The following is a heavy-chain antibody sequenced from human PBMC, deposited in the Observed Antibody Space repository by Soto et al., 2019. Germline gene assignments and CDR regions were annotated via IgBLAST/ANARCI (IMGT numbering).Heavy chain of an antibody. V-gene: IGHV3-48*03. Sequence: QTGGSLRLSCAVSGFIFRRYEMNWVRQAPGKGLEWISYISSSGTISSSGSTIYYGDSVKGRFTISRDNARNTLYLQMNSLRADDTAVYYCARLATVTSLGSYCFEYWGQGTLVTVSS. CDR1: GFIFRRYE. CDR2: ISSSGTISSSGSTI. J-gene: IGHJ4*02. D-gene: IGHD4-17*01. CDR3: ARLATVTSLGSYCFEY.